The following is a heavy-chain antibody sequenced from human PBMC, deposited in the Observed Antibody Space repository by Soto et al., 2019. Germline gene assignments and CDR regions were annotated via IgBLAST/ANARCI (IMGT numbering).Heavy chain of an antibody. Sequence: GGSLRLSCAASGFTFSSYSMNWVRQAPGKGLEWVSYISSSSSTIYYADSGKGRFTISRDNAKNSLYLQMNSLRDEDTAVYYCARGAYSSSSYPGYYYGMDVWGQGTTVTVSS. CDR2: ISSSSSTI. CDR1: GFTFSSYS. D-gene: IGHD6-6*01. J-gene: IGHJ6*02. V-gene: IGHV3-48*02. CDR3: ARGAYSSSSYPGYYYGMDV.